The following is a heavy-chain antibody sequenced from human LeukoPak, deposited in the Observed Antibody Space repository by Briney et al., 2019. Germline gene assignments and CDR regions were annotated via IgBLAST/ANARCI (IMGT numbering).Heavy chain of an antibody. CDR1: GGSISSYY. J-gene: IGHJ6*03. V-gene: IGHV4-4*07. CDR2: IYISGSGST. Sequence: PSETLSLTCTVSGGSISSYYWSWIRQPAGKGLEWIGRIYISGSGSTNYNPSLKSRVTMSVDTSKNQFSLKLSSVTAADTAVYYCARDKRVAVAGTYIYYYYMDVWGNGTTVTISS. D-gene: IGHD6-19*01. CDR3: ARDKRVAVAGTYIYYYYMDV.